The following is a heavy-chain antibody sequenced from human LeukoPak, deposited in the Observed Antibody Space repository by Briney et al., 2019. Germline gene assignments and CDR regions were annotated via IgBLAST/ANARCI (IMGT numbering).Heavy chain of an antibody. CDR2: IDPDGSDI. Sequence: GGSLRLSCAVSGLTISKSWMSWVRQAPGKGLEWVANIDPDGSDIYYVDSVKGRFTVSRDNAKNSLYLQMNSLRAEDTALYYCARDGPGGDLPSVFDYWGQGTLVTVSS. CDR3: ARDGPGGDLPSVFDY. V-gene: IGHV3-7*01. CDR1: GLTISKSW. D-gene: IGHD2-21*02. J-gene: IGHJ4*02.